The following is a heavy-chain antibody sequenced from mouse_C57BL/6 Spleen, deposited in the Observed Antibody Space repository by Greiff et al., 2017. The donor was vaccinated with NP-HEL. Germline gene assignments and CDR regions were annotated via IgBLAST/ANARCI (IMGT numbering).Heavy chain of an antibody. V-gene: IGHV5-17*01. D-gene: IGHD4-1*01. CDR1: GFTFSDYG. Sequence: EVKLMESGGGLVKPGGSLKLSCAASGFTFSDYGMHWVRQAPEKGLEWVAYISSGSSTIYYADTVKGRFTISRDNATNTLFLQMTSLRSEDTAMYYCARGGLGPFYFDYWGQGTTLTVSS. J-gene: IGHJ2*01. CDR3: ARGGLGPFYFDY. CDR2: ISSGSSTI.